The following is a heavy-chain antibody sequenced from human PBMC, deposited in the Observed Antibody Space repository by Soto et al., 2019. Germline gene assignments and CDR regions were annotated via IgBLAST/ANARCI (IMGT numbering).Heavy chain of an antibody. CDR2: IKSKTDGGTT. J-gene: IGHJ3*02. D-gene: IGHD1-26*01. Sequence: GESLKISCAASGFTFSNAWMSWVRQAPGKGLEWVGRIKSKTDGGTTDYAAPVKGRFTISRDDSKNTLYLQMNSLKTEDTAVYYCTTAWSGSYYAFDIWGQGTMVTVSS. CDR1: GFTFSNAW. V-gene: IGHV3-15*01. CDR3: TTAWSGSYYAFDI.